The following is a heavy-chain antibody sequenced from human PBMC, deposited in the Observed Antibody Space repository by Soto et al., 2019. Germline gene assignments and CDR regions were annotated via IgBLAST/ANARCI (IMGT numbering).Heavy chain of an antibody. J-gene: IGHJ6*02. CDR3: AAGLLDVTIFGVVIAPHYYVMDV. V-gene: IGHV1-58*01. D-gene: IGHD3-3*01. CDR1: GFTFTSSA. Sequence: GASVKVSCKASGFTFTSSAVQWVRQARGQRLERIGWIVVGSGNTNYAQKFQERVTITRDMSTSTAYMELSSLRSEDTAVYYCAAGLLDVTIFGVVIAPHYYVMDVWGQGTTVTVSS. CDR2: IVVGSGNT.